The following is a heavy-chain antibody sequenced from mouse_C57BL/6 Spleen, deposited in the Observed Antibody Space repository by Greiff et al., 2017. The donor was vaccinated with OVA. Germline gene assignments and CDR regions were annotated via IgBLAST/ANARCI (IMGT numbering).Heavy chain of an antibody. CDR3: ARANGGYYFDY. CDR2: ISDGGSYT. J-gene: IGHJ2*01. CDR1: GFTFSSYA. Sequence: EVKLMESGGGLVKPGGSLKLSCAASGFTFSSYAMSWVRQTPEKRLEWVATISDGGSYTYYPDNVKGRFTISRDNAKNNLYLQMSHLKSEDTAMYYCARANGGYYFDYWGQGTTLTVSS. V-gene: IGHV5-4*03.